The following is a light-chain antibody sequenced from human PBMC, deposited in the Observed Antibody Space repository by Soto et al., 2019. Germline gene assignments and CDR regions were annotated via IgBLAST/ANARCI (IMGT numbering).Light chain of an antibody. Sequence: EVVLTHSPGTLSLNQGERATLSCRASQSVSSYLACYQHKPGQAPILLIYDASTRATDIPARFSGSGSGTDFTLTISSLESEDSAIYYCQQRSNWPSISFGQGTRLEI. CDR3: QQRSNWPSIS. CDR1: QSVSSY. J-gene: IGKJ5*01. CDR2: DAS. V-gene: IGKV3-11*01.